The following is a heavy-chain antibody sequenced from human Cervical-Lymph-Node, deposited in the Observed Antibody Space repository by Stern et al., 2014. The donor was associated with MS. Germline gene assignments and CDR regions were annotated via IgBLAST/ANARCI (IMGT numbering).Heavy chain of an antibody. D-gene: IGHD5-24*01. V-gene: IGHV3-33*01. CDR3: ARGEMATHS. J-gene: IGHJ5*02. CDR2: IWYDGSNK. CDR1: GFTFSSYG. Sequence: VQLVESGGGVVQPGRTLRLSCAASGFTFSSYGMHWVRQAPGKGLEWVAVIWYDGSNKYYADSVKGRFTISRDNSKNTLYLQMNSLRAEDTAVYYCARGEMATHSWGQGALVTVSS.